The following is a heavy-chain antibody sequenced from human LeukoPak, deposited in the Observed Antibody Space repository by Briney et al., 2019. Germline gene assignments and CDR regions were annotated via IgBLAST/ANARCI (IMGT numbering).Heavy chain of an antibody. D-gene: IGHD4-11*01. J-gene: IGHJ4*02. Sequence: YPSETLSLTCAVYGGSFSGYYWTWIRQPPGKGLEWIGEINHSGNTNYNPSLKSRVTVSVDTSKNQFSLKLTSVTAADTAVYYCARARETVPIDYWSQGTLVTVSS. CDR3: ARARETVPIDY. CDR2: INHSGNT. V-gene: IGHV4-34*01. CDR1: GGSFSGYY.